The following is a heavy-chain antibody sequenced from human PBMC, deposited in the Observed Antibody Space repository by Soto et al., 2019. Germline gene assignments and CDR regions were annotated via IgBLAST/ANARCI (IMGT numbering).Heavy chain of an antibody. V-gene: IGHV1-18*01. D-gene: IGHD1-1*01. CDR1: GYNFTRYG. Sequence: QVQLVQSGAEVRLPGASVKISCKASGYNFTRYGITWVRQAPGQGLEWMGWISGNNGYTNQAQHLQGRVTLTTDTSTSTAYMELNSLTSDAAAVYYCARVENVSMMRGGWKYYVDYWGQGTPVTVSS. CDR2: ISGNNGYT. J-gene: IGHJ4*02. CDR3: ARVENVSMMRGGWKYYVDY.